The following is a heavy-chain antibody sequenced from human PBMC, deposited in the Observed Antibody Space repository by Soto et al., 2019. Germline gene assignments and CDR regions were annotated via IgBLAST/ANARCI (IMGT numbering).Heavy chain of an antibody. CDR2: IKSKNDGGTA. D-gene: IGHD1-26*01. J-gene: IGHJ4*02. Sequence: EVQLVESGGGLVKPGGSLRLSCAASGFPYSYVWMNWVRQTPGRGLEWVGRIKSKNDGGTADIAAPVKGRFIISRDDSINTVYLQMNSLQTEDTAVYYFSTGREDLLYWWQGTLVTVSS. CDR3: STGREDLLY. CDR1: GFPYSYVW. V-gene: IGHV3-15*07.